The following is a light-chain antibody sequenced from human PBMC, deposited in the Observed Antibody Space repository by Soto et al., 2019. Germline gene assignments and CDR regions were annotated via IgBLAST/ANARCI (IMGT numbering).Light chain of an antibody. J-gene: IGKJ5*01. V-gene: IGKV3D-15*01. CDR2: GAS. CDR3: QQYNNWPPPVT. Sequence: PGERVTLSCRASQSVSSSYLTWYQQKPGQAPRLLIYGASTRATSIPARFSGSGFGTDFTLTISSLQSEDFAVYYCQQYNNWPPPVTFGQGTRLEI. CDR1: QSVSSSY.